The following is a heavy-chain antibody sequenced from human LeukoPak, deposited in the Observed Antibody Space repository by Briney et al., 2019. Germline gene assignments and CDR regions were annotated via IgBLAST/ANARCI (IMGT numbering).Heavy chain of an antibody. Sequence: SEYLSVTCAVYGGSGSGYYWSWVPQPPGKGLEWIGEINHSGSTNYNPSLKSRVTISVDTSKNQFSLKLSSVTAADTAVYYCARGNSWQQPPLAYFDYWGQGTLVTVSS. CDR3: ARGNSWQQPPLAYFDY. V-gene: IGHV4-34*01. D-gene: IGHD6-13*01. CDR1: GGSGSGYY. CDR2: INHSGST. J-gene: IGHJ4*02.